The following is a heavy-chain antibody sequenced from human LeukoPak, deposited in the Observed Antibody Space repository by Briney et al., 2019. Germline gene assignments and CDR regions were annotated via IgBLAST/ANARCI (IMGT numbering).Heavy chain of an antibody. CDR2: ISTSNGDT. Sequence: ASVKVSCKASGYTFSTYGISWVRQAPGQGLEWMGWISTSNGDTNYAQKLQGRVTMTTDTSTSTAYMELRSLRSDDTAVYYCARGIVGPRVDLVDAFDIWGQGTMVTVSS. V-gene: IGHV1-18*01. CDR3: ARGIVGPRVDLVDAFDI. J-gene: IGHJ3*02. CDR1: GYTFSTYG. D-gene: IGHD1-26*01.